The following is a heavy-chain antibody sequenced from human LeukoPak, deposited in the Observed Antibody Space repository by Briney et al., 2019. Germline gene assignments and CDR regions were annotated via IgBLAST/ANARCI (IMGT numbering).Heavy chain of an antibody. CDR1: GFTVSSNY. CDR3: AGWGSGNY. D-gene: IGHD7-27*01. Sequence: GGSLRLSCAASGFTVSSNYMTWVRQAPGKGLEWVSVIYSNNITFYADSVKGRFTISRDNAEKVFYLQIHSLRVEDTAVYYCAGWGSGNYWGQGTLVTVSS. CDR2: IYSNNIT. V-gene: IGHV3-53*01. J-gene: IGHJ4*02.